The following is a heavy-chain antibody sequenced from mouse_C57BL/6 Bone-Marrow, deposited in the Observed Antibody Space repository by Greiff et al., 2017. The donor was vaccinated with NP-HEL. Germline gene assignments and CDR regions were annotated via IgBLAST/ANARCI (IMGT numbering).Heavy chain of an antibody. D-gene: IGHD5-5*01. J-gene: IGHJ1*03. CDR1: GYTFTDYY. Sequence: QVQLQQPGAELVKPGASVKLSCKASGYTFTDYYINWVKQRPGQGLEWIGKIGPGSGSTYYNEKFKGKATLTADKSSSTAYMQLSSLTSEDSAVYFCAREDLPSPPYWYFDVWGTGTTVTVSS. CDR3: AREDLPSPPYWYFDV. CDR2: IGPGSGST. V-gene: IGHV1-77*01.